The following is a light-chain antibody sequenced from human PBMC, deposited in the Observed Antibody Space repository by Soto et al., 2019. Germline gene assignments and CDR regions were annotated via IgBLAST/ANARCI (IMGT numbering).Light chain of an antibody. CDR2: DAS. CDR3: QQRSNWPFLT. J-gene: IGKJ4*01. CDR1: QSVSSY. Sequence: EIVLTQSPATLSLSPGERATLSCRASQSVSSYLAWYHQNPGQAPRLLIYDASNRATGIPARVSGSGSGTDFTLAISSLEPEDLAVYYCQQRSNWPFLTFGGGTKVEIK. V-gene: IGKV3-11*01.